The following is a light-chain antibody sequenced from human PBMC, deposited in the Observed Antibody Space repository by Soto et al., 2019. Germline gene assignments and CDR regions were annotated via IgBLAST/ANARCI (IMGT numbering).Light chain of an antibody. J-gene: IGKJ5*01. V-gene: IGKV3-11*01. CDR2: DAS. Sequence: EIVFKQSPVTLSLSPGERATLSCRASQTVSNQLAWYQQKPGQAPRLLIYDASRRVTGIPARFSGSGSGTDFTLTLSSLEPEDFAVYYCQQRAGSSTFGQGTRLEIK. CDR1: QTVSNQ. CDR3: QQRAGSST.